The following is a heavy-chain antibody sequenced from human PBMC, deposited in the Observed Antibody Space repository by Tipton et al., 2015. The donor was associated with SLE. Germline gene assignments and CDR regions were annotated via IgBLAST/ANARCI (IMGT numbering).Heavy chain of an antibody. CDR2: ICSNGGST. V-gene: IGHV3-64*01. CDR1: GFTFSSYA. CDR3: ARGSCGGDCYTAFDI. D-gene: IGHD2-21*01. J-gene: IGHJ3*02. Sequence: GSLRLSCAASGFTFSSYAMHWVRQAPGKVLEYVSAICSNGGSTYYANSVKGRFTISRDNSKNTLYLQMGSLRAEDMAVYYCARGSCGGDCYTAFDIWGQGTMVTVSS.